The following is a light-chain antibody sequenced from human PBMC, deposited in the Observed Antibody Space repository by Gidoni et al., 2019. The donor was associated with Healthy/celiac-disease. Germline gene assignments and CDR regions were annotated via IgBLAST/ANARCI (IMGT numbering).Light chain of an antibody. V-gene: IGKV3-11*01. CDR2: DAS. CDR1: QSVSSY. CDR3: QQRSNWPLIT. J-gene: IGKJ5*01. Sequence: EIVFTQSPATLSVSPGERATLSCRASQSVSSYLAWYQQKPGQAPRLLIYDASNRATGIPARFSGSGSGTDFTLTISSLEPEDFAVYYCQQRSNWPLITFGQGTRLEIK.